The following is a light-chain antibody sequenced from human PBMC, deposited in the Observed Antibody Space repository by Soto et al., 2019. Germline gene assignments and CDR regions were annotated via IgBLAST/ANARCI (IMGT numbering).Light chain of an antibody. CDR1: QSVSSK. Sequence: EIVMTQSPATLSVSPGERATLXXRASQSVSSKLAWYQQKPGQAPRXLIYGASSRATGIPDRFSGSGSGTDFTLTISRLEPEDFAVYYCQQYGSSPFTFGPGTKVDIK. J-gene: IGKJ3*01. V-gene: IGKV3-20*01. CDR3: QQYGSSPFT. CDR2: GAS.